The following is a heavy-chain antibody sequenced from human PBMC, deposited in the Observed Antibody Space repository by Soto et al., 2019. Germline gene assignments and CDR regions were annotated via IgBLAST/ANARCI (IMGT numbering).Heavy chain of an antibody. V-gene: IGHV3-73*02. CDR1: GFTFSDSA. CDR2: IRGKTNSYAT. D-gene: IGHD6-19*01. CDR3: TSAAVASY. Sequence: EVQLVESGGGLVQPGGSLKVSCAASGFTFSDSAMHWVRQASGKGLEWVGRIRGKTNSYATTYAASLKGRFTISRDDSKTTTYLQMNSLKAEDTAVDYCTSAAVASYCGQGTLVTVSS. J-gene: IGHJ1*01.